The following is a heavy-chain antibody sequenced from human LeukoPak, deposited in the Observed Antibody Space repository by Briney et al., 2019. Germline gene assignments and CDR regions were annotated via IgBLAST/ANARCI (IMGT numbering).Heavy chain of an antibody. CDR1: GFTFITAW. V-gene: IGHV3-7*05. Sequence: GGSLRLSCAASGFTFITAWMTWVRQAPGKGLEWVANINHDGSEKYYVDSVKGRVTISRDNAKNSLYLQMNSLRAEDTAVYYCTRSVYWRFDYWGQGTLVSVSS. CDR3: TRSVYWRFDY. J-gene: IGHJ4*02. CDR2: INHDGSEK. D-gene: IGHD1-26*01.